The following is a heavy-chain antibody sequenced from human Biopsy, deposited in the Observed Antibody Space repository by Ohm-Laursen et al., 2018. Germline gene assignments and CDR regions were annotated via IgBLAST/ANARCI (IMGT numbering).Heavy chain of an antibody. D-gene: IGHD5-12*01. Sequence: GTLSLTCSVSGGSIDFKYWTWIRQSADKGLEWIGRITPTGVTHYNPSLESRVTMSLDTSKKLFSLKLSSVTAADTAVYYCARLGSGDYFPTFFDFWGQGALVTVSS. J-gene: IGHJ4*02. CDR3: ARLGSGDYFPTFFDF. CDR2: ITPTGVT. V-gene: IGHV4-4*07. CDR1: GGSIDFKY.